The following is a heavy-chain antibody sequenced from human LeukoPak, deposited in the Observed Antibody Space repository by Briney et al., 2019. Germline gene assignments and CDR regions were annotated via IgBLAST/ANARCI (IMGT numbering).Heavy chain of an antibody. CDR2: IWYDGSNK. V-gene: IGHV3-33*01. Sequence: GVSLRLSCAASRFTFSTYGIHWVRQAPGKGLEWVAVIWYDGSNKYYADSVKSRFTISRDNSKNTVYLQMNSLRAEDTAIYYCAGDSWNYGLLDSWGQGTLVTVSS. J-gene: IGHJ4*02. D-gene: IGHD1-7*01. CDR1: RFTFSTYG. CDR3: AGDSWNYGLLDS.